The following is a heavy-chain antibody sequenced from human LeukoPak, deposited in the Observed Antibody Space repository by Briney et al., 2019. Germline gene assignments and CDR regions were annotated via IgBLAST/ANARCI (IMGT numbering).Heavy chain of an antibody. V-gene: IGHV4-31*03. CDR2: IYYSGST. CDR3: ARYIAGPYGMDV. CDR1: GGSISSGGYY. Sequence: SETLSLTCTVSGGSISSGGYYWSWIRQHPGKGLEWIGYIYYSGSTYYNPSLKSRVTISVDTSKNQFSLKLSSVTAADTAVYYCARYIAGPYGMDVWGQGTTVTVSS. J-gene: IGHJ6*02. D-gene: IGHD2-15*01.